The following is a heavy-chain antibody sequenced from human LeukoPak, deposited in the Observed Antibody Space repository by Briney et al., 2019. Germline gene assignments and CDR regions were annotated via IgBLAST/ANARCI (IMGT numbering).Heavy chain of an antibody. CDR3: ATGAFSGFLIH. V-gene: IGHV1-18*01. J-gene: IGHJ4*02. CDR2: VDPDTGET. Sequence: GASVKVSCKASGYTFTSYGISWVQQAPGKGLEWLGRVDPDTGETLYSQKFQGRVTIAADTSTYTVSMDLASLTSQDTAVYFCATGAFSGFLIHWGKGTLVTVSA. CDR1: GYTFTSYG. D-gene: IGHD6-19*01.